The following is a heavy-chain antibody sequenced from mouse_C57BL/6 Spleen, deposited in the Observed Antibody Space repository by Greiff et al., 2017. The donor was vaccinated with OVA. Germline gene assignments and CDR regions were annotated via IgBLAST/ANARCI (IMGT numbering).Heavy chain of an antibody. J-gene: IGHJ1*03. CDR1: GYTFTDYN. D-gene: IGHD1-1*01. CDR2: INPNNGGT. CDR3: ARWYYGRSPWYFDV. Sequence: EVQLQQSGPELVKPGASVKIPCKASGYTFTDYNMDWVKQSHGKSLEWIGDINPNNGGTIYNQKFKGKATLTVDKSSSTAYMELRSLTSEDTAVYYCARWYYGRSPWYFDVWGTGTTVTVSS. V-gene: IGHV1-18*01.